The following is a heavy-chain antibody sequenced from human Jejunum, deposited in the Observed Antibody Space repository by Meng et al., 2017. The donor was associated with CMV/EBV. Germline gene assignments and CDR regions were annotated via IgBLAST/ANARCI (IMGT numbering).Heavy chain of an antibody. J-gene: IGHJ4*02. CDR2: KSPPESS. CDR1: SISNPRR. CDR3: VGGRCTRTSCYKGAFDF. V-gene: IGHV4-4*02. Sequence: SISNPRRWGRVRQSPGQGLEWVGEKSPPESSSYNPSLKSRVTISVDRSKNQFSLKLTSVSAADTAVYYCVGGRCTRTSCYKGAFDFWSQGTLVTVSS. D-gene: IGHD2-2*02.